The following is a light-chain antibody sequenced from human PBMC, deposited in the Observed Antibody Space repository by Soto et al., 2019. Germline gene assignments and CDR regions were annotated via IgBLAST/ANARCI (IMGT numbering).Light chain of an antibody. CDR1: SSDVGGYNY. CDR2: DVS. J-gene: IGLJ2*01. V-gene: IGLV2-14*01. CDR3: SSYTSSSPNVV. Sequence: QSVLTQPASESRSPGQSITISGAGTSSDVGGYNYVSWYQQHPGKAPKLMIYDVSNRPSGVSNRFSGSKSGNTASLTISGLQSEDEADYYCSSYTSSSPNVVFGGGTKVTVL.